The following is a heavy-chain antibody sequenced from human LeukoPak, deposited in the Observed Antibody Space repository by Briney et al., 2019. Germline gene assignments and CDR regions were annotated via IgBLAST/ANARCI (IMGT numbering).Heavy chain of an antibody. V-gene: IGHV4-59*08. Sequence: SETLSLTCTVSGGSISTYYWSWIRQPPGKGLEWIGYIYYSGSTNYNPSLESRVTISVDTSKNQLSLKPSSVTAADTAVYYCARRTAFDIWGQGTMVTVSS. CDR2: IYYSGST. CDR3: ARRTAFDI. J-gene: IGHJ3*02. CDR1: GGSISTYY.